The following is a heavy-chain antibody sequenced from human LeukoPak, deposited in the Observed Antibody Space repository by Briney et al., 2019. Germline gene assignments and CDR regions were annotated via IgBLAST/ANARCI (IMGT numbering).Heavy chain of an antibody. CDR2: ISSTI. Sequence: GGSLRLSCAASGFTFSSYSMSWVRQAPGKGLEWVSYISSTIYYADSVKGRFTTYRDNAKNSVYLRLNSLRDEDKAVYYCARCGYGGYEFDYWGQGTLVTVSS. V-gene: IGHV3-48*02. J-gene: IGHJ4*02. CDR3: ARCGYGGYEFDY. D-gene: IGHD5-12*01. CDR1: GFTFSSYS.